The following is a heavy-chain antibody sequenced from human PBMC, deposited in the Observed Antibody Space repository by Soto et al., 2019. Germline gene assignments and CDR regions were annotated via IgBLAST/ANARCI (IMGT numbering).Heavy chain of an antibody. Sequence: GGSLRLSCAASGFTFSSYAMSWVRQAPGKGLEWVSAISGSGGSTYYADSVKGRFTISRDNSKNTLYLQMNSLRAEDTAVYYCATRYGSGSYYIADAFDIWGQGTMVTVSS. D-gene: IGHD3-10*01. CDR1: GFTFSSYA. CDR3: ATRYGSGSYYIADAFDI. V-gene: IGHV3-23*01. CDR2: ISGSGGST. J-gene: IGHJ3*02.